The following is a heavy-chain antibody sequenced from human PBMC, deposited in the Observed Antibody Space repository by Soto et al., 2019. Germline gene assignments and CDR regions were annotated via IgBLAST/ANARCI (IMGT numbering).Heavy chain of an antibody. D-gene: IGHD3-9*01. V-gene: IGHV1-3*01. Sequence: ASVKVSCKASGYTFTSYAMHWVRQAPGQRLEWMGWINAGNGNTKYSQKFQGRVTITRDTSASTAYMELSSLRSEDTAVYYCASPYYDILTGYYNYYYYGMDVWGQGTTVTVSS. CDR2: INAGNGNT. CDR3: ASPYYDILTGYYNYYYYGMDV. J-gene: IGHJ6*02. CDR1: GYTFTSYA.